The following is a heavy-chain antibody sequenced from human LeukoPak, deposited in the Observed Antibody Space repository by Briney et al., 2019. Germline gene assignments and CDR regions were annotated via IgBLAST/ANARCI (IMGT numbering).Heavy chain of an antibody. CDR3: ARDLQQWLVRGSGFDY. J-gene: IGHJ4*02. V-gene: IGHV3-53*01. CDR1: GFTVSSNY. D-gene: IGHD6-19*01. Sequence: PGGSLRLSCAASGFTVSSNYMSWVRQAPGKGLEWVSVIYSGGSTYYADSVKGRFTISRDNSKNTLYLQMNSLRAEDTAVYYCARDLQQWLVRGSGFDYWGQGTLVTVSS. CDR2: IYSGGST.